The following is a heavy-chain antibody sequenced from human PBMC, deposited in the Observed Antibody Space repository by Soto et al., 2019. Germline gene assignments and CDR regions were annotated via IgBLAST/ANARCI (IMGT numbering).Heavy chain of an antibody. CDR1: GYTFTSYG. CDR2: ISAYNGNT. D-gene: IGHD1-1*01. CDR3: ARSPYGTTGTHYGMDV. J-gene: IGHJ6*02. V-gene: IGHV1-18*01. Sequence: QVQLVQSGAEVKKPGASVKVSCKASGYTFTSYGISWVRQAPGQGLEWMGWISAYNGNTNYAQKLQGRVTMTTDTXTXRAYMELRSLRSDDTAVYYCARSPYGTTGTHYGMDVWGQGTTVTVSS.